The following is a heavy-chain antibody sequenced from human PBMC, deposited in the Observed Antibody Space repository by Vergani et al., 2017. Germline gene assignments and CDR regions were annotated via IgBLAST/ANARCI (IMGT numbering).Heavy chain of an antibody. CDR1: GFTFSDYY. V-gene: IGHV3-11*05. CDR3: ARARYDSSGYSCFDY. D-gene: IGHD3-22*01. CDR2: ISSSSSYT. Sequence: QVQLVESGGGLVKPGGSLRLSCAASGFTFSDYYMSWIRQAPGKGLEWVSYISSSSSYTNYADSVKGRFTISRDNAKNSLYLQMNSLRAEDTAVYYCARARYDSSGYSCFDYWGQGTLVTVSS. J-gene: IGHJ4*02.